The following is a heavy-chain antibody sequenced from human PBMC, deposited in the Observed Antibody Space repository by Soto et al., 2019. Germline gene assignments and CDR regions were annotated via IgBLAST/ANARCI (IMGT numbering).Heavy chain of an antibody. CDR1: GFTVSSNY. V-gene: IGHV3-53*02. D-gene: IGHD3-22*01. CDR2: IYSGGST. Sequence: EVQLVETGGGLIQPGGSLRLSCAASGFTVSSNYMSWVRQAPGKGLEWVSVIYSGGSTYYADSVKGRFTISRDNSKNTLYLQMNSLRAEDTAVYYCARVLPYDYDSSGYYKSYYFDYWGQGTLVTVSS. J-gene: IGHJ4*02. CDR3: ARVLPYDYDSSGYYKSYYFDY.